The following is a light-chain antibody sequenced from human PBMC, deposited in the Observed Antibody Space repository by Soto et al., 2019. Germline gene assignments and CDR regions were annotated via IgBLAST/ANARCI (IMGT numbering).Light chain of an antibody. J-gene: IGLJ3*02. CDR1: STDVGGYTY. V-gene: IGLV2-14*03. CDR2: EVS. CDR3: SSYTSGSTLV. Sequence: QSALTQPASVSGSPGQSITISCTGSSTDVGGYTYVSWYQQFPGKPPKLMIYEVSNRPSGVSNRFSRSKSGNTASLTISGLQAEDEADYYCSSYTSGSTLVFGGGTKVTVL.